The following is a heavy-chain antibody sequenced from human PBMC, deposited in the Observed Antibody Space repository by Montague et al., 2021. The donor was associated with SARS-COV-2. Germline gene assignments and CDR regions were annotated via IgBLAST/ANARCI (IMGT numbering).Heavy chain of an antibody. V-gene: IGHV4-39*01. Sequence: SETLSLTCSVSGGSFNSGNFFWGWIRQPPGKRLEWIGVISNGGKTFYNPSLKSRVTISVDTSRNQLSLNVKSVTAADTAIYYCASHRRYDVVTYYPDFWGQGILVTVSS. CDR2: ISNGGKT. J-gene: IGHJ4*02. CDR1: GGSFNSGNFF. D-gene: IGHD3-9*01. CDR3: ASHRRYDVVTYYPDF.